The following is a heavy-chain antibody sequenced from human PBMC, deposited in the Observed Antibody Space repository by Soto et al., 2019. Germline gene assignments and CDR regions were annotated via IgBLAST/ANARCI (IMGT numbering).Heavy chain of an antibody. J-gene: IGHJ4*02. CDR2: ISGSGGST. V-gene: IGHV3-23*01. CDR1: GFTFSSYA. Sequence: EVQLLESGGGLVQPGGSLRLSCAASGFTFSSYAMSWVRQAPGKGLEWVSAISGSGGSTYYADSVKGRFTISRDNSKDTLYRQMTSLRAEDTAVYYCAKSGTTGVYFDYWGQGTLVTVSS. CDR3: AKSGTTGVYFDY. D-gene: IGHD4-4*01.